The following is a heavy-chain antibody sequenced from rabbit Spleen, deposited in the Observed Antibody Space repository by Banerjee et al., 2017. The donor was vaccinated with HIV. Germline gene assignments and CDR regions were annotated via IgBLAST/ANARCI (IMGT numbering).Heavy chain of an antibody. Sequence: QEQLVESGGGLVQPEGSLTLTCKASGFDFSTNAMCWVRQAPGKGPEWIACIYNGDDSSYYASWVNGRFTISSHNAQNTLYLQLNSLTAADTATYFRVRGASSSGYYNLWGPGTLVTVS. CDR1: GFDFSTNA. CDR2: IYNGDDSS. D-gene: IGHD1-1*01. J-gene: IGHJ4*01. CDR3: VRGASSSGYYNL. V-gene: IGHV1S47*01.